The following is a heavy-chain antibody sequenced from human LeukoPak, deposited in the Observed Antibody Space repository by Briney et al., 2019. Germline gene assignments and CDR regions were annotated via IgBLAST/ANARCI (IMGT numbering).Heavy chain of an antibody. CDR2: INHSGST. CDR3: ARVGDYGDFSIDS. Sequence: PSETLSLTCAVYGGSFSGYYWSWVRQPPVKGLEWIGKINHSGSTTYNPSLKSRGTISVDTSKNQFSLKLSSVTAADTAVYYCARVGDYGDFSIDSWGQGTLVTVSS. D-gene: IGHD4-17*01. J-gene: IGHJ4*02. V-gene: IGHV4-34*01. CDR1: GGSFSGYY.